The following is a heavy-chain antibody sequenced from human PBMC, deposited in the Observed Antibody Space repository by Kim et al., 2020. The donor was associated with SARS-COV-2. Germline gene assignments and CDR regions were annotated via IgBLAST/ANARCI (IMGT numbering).Heavy chain of an antibody. J-gene: IGHJ3*02. Sequence: YNPSLKSRLTRSVDTSKNQFSLKLSSVTAADTAVYYCARPVVVDDDAFDIWGQGTMVTVSS. V-gene: IGHV4-34*01. D-gene: IGHD3-22*01. CDR3: ARPVVVDDDAFDI.